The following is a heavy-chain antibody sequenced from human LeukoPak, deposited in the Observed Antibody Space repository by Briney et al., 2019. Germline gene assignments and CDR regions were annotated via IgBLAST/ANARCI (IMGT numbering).Heavy chain of an antibody. CDR2: INPSGGST. Sequence: ASVKVSRKASGYTFTSYYMHWVRQAPGQGLEWMGIINPSGGSTSYAQKFQGRVTMTRDTSISTAYMELSRLRSDDTAVYYCARGRRDYGMDVWGQGTTVTVSS. CDR1: GYTFTSYY. V-gene: IGHV1-46*01. CDR3: ARGRRDYGMDV. J-gene: IGHJ6*02. D-gene: IGHD3-10*01.